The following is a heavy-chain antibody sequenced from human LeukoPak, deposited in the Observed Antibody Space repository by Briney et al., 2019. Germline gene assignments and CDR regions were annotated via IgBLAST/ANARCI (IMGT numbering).Heavy chain of an antibody. CDR1: GFTFSSYS. V-gene: IGHV3-21*01. J-gene: IGHJ4*02. CDR3: ARERSAAGTPFEDY. D-gene: IGHD6-13*01. CDR2: ISGSSSYI. Sequence: PGGSLRLSCAASGFTFSSYSMNWVRQAPGKGLEWVSSISGSSSYIYYADSVKGRFTISRDNAKNSLYLQMNSLRAEDTAVYYCARERSAAGTPFEDYWGQGTLVTVSS.